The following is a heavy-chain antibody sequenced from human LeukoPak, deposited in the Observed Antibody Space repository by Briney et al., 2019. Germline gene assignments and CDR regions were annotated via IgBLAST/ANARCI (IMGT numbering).Heavy chain of an antibody. CDR3: ARGSDFWSGYYQDYYYYYMDV. Sequence: SETLSLTCTVSGGSISSHYWSWIRQPPGKGLEWIGYIYYGGSTNYNPSLKSRVTISVDTSKNQFSLKLSSVTAADTAVYYCARGSDFWSGYYQDYYYYYMDVWGKRTTVTLSS. CDR1: GGSISSHY. V-gene: IGHV4-59*11. D-gene: IGHD3-3*01. CDR2: IYYGGST. J-gene: IGHJ6*03.